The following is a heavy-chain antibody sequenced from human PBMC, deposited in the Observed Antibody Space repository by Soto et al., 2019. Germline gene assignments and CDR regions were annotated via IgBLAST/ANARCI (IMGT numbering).Heavy chain of an antibody. CDR1: GFTFGDYA. CDR2: IRSKAYGGTT. J-gene: IGHJ4*02. CDR3: SRDIRAIVVVTAFDY. Sequence: GGSLRLSCTASGFTFGDYAMSWFRQAPGKGLEWVGFIRSKAYGGTTEYTASVKGRFTISRDDSKSIAYLQMNSLKIEDTAVYYFSRDIRAIVVVTAFDYWGQGTLVTVSS. V-gene: IGHV3-49*01. D-gene: IGHD2-21*02.